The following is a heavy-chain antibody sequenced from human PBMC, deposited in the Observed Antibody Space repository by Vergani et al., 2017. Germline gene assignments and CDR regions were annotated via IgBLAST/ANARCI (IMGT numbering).Heavy chain of an antibody. CDR1: GFTFDDYA. CDR2: ISWNSGSI. V-gene: IGHV3-9*01. D-gene: IGHD3-10*01. Sequence: EVQLVESGGGLVQPGRSLRLSCAASGFTFDDYAMHWVRQAPGKGLEWVSGISWNSGSIGYADSVKGRFTISRDNAKNSLYLQMNSLRAEDTAVYYCAREGWDYYGSGSSPDYWGQGTLVTVSS. CDR3: AREGWDYYGSGSSPDY. J-gene: IGHJ4*02.